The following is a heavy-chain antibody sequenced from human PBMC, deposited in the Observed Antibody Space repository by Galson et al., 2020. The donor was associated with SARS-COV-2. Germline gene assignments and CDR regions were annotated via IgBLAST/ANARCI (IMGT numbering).Heavy chain of an antibody. J-gene: IGHJ4*02. CDR2: MHYSGNS. Sequence: SETLSLTCTVSGVSIISSSHYWGWIRQPPGKGLEWIGSMHYSGNSYYNPSLKSRVTISLDTSKNQFSLKLSAVTAADTAVYYCARPPVHPRDPLDYWGQGTLVAVSS. V-gene: IGHV4-39*01. CDR3: ARPPVHPRDPLDY. CDR1: GVSIISSSHY.